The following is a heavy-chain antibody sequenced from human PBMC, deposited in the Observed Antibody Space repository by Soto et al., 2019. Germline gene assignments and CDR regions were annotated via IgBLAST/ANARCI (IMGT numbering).Heavy chain of an antibody. CDR1: GFTFSSCW. CDR3: TRVPVEVSGADFDY. V-gene: IGHV3-7*01. J-gene: IGHJ4*02. CDR2: IKEDGTEI. Sequence: PGGSLRLSCAASGFTFSSCWMSWVRQAPGKGLEWVANIKEDGTEIKYVDSVKGRFTISRDNAKSSLYLQINNLRAEDTAVYYCTRVPVEVSGADFDYWGQGTLATVSS. D-gene: IGHD6-19*01.